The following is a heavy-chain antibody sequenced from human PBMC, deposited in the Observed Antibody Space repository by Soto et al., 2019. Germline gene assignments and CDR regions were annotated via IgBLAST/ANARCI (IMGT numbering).Heavy chain of an antibody. Sequence: PSETLSLTCAVSKDSLSSGDCRSWVRHSPGKGLEWIGEIYHSGTTDYSPSLKSRVTISVDKSKNQLSLKLDSVTAADTAVYYCARARYKSTYYFDFWGQGALVTVTS. D-gene: IGHD5-18*01. V-gene: IGHV4-4*02. CDR2: IYHSGTT. CDR3: ARARYKSTYYFDF. CDR1: KDSLSSGDC. J-gene: IGHJ4*02.